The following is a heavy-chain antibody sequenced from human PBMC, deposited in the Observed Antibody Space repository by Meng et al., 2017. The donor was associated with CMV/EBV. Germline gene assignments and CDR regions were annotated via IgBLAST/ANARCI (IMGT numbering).Heavy chain of an antibody. CDR3: ARGGLRGFDY. D-gene: IGHD4-17*01. CDR2: IYWEDDK. Sequence: HIPLTASRPTLTIPTQTLTLTCTLSGFSTSTSGVGVGWIRQPPGKALEWLALIYWEDDKRYSPSLKSRLTITKDTSKNQVVLTMTNMDPVDTATYYCARGGLRGFDYWGQGTLVTASS. V-gene: IGHV2-5*02. J-gene: IGHJ4*02. CDR1: GFSTSTSGVG.